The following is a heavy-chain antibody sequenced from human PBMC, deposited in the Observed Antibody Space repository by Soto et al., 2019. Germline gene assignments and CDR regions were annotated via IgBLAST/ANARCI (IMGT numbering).Heavy chain of an antibody. Sequence: SVKDSCKASGGTFSSYAMSWVRQRPGQGLEWMGGIMPIIGTANYAQKFQGRVTITAEETTSTAYMELSSLRSEDTAVYYCARGGYGSSYRLDYWGQGTLVTGSS. J-gene: IGHJ4*02. CDR1: GGTFSSYA. V-gene: IGHV1-69*13. D-gene: IGHD6-6*01. CDR2: IMPIIGTA. CDR3: ARGGYGSSYRLDY.